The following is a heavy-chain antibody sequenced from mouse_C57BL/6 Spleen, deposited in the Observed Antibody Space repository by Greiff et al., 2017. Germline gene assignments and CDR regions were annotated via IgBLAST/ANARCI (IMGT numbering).Heavy chain of an antibody. D-gene: IGHD1-1*01. CDR2: ISSGGSYT. V-gene: IGHV5-6*01. J-gene: IGHJ2*01. CDR3: AGHLPVVDVFDY. CDR1: GFTFSSYG. Sequence: EVKLMESGGDLVKPGGSLKLSCAASGFTFSSYGMSWVRQTPDKRLEWVATISSGGSYTNYPDSVKGRFTISRDNAKNTLYLQMSSLRSEDTAMYYCAGHLPVVDVFDYWGQGTTLTVSS.